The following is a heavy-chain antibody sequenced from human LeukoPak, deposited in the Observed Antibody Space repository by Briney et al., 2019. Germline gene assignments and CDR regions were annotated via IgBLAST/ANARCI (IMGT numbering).Heavy chain of an antibody. D-gene: IGHD1-20*01. CDR2: INPNNGGT. CDR3: AGLPRYDWNEPLDY. V-gene: IGHV1-2*02. Sequence: ASVKVSCKTAGYTFTDCYMHWVRQAPGQGLEWMGWINPNNGGTKYAQKLQGRVTMTRDKSINTTYMEPSRLTYDDTAVYYCAGLPRYDWNEPLDYWGQGTLVTVSS. CDR1: GYTFTDCY. J-gene: IGHJ4*02.